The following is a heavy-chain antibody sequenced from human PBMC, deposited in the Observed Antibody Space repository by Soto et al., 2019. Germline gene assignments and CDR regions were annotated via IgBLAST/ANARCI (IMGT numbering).Heavy chain of an antibody. Sequence: ASVKVSCKASGYTFTSYDINWVRQATGQGLEWMGWMNPNSGNTGYAQKFQGRVTMTRNTSISTAYMELSSLRSGDTAVYYCARGPYGDYLPGFSGDYWGQGTLVTVSS. D-gene: IGHD4-17*01. CDR3: ARGPYGDYLPGFSGDY. V-gene: IGHV1-8*01. CDR2: MNPNSGNT. CDR1: GYTFTSYD. J-gene: IGHJ4*02.